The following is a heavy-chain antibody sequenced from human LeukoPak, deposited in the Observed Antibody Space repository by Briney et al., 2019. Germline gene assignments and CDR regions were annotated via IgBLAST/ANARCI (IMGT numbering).Heavy chain of an antibody. CDR3: AKGGGSGWPYFDY. CDR2: ISSDGGNT. V-gene: IGHV3-64D*09. D-gene: IGHD6-19*01. Sequence: GGSLRLSCSASGITFSYSTMHGVRQAPGKGLEYVSGISSDGGNTYYGDSVKGRFTISRDNSKNTLYLQMGSLRPVDTAMYYCAKGGGSGWPYFDYWGQGTLLTVSS. CDR1: GITFSYST. J-gene: IGHJ4*02.